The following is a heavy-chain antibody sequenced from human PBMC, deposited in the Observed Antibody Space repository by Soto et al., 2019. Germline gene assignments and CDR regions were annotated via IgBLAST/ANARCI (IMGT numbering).Heavy chain of an antibody. CDR3: AKGRYTHGSTYFDS. Sequence: EVRLLESGGGLVQPGGSVRLSCTTSGFTFNAYSMTWARQAPGKGLEWVSTITGDGSSTFYAESVKGRFSISSDSSTRTLFMQMNSLRAEDTAIYYCAKGRYTHGSTYFDSWGQGTLVTVSA. V-gene: IGHV3-23*01. D-gene: IGHD3-10*01. CDR1: GFTFNAYS. CDR2: ITGDGSST. J-gene: IGHJ4*02.